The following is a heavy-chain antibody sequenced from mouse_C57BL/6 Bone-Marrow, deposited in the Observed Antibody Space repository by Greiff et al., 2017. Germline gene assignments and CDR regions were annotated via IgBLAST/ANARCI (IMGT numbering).Heavy chain of an antibody. CDR1: GYTFTDYY. CDR2: INPNNGGT. CDR3: ASYSNYYFDY. D-gene: IGHD2-5*01. Sequence: VQLQQSGPELVKPGASVKISCKASGYTFTDYYMNWVKQSHGKSLEWIGDINPNNGGTSYNQKFKGKATLTVDKASSTAYMELRSLTSEDSAVYYCASYSNYYFDYWGQGTTLTVSS. V-gene: IGHV1-26*01. J-gene: IGHJ2*01.